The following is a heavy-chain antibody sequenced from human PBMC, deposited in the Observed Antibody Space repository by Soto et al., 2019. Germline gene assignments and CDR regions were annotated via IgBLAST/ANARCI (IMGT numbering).Heavy chain of an antibody. V-gene: IGHV3-15*07. D-gene: IGHD7-27*01. CDR1: GVTVTNAR. J-gene: IGHJ4*02. CDR2: IKSKVDGETT. CDR3: TILGY. Sequence: EVQVVESGGDLVNPGGSLRLSCAASGVTVTNARMHWVRQAPGKGLEWVGRIKSKVDGETTDYSAPVKGRFTISRDDSKATFYLQMNSLKTEDTALYYCTILGYWGQGTLVTVSS.